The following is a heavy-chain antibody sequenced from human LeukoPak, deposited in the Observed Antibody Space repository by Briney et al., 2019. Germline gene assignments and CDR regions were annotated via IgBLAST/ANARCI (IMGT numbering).Heavy chain of an antibody. CDR2: IKSKAGGGTT. D-gene: IGHD1-26*01. CDR1: GFTVSNDW. Sequence: PGGSLRLSCAASGFTVSNDWMSWVRQDPGKGPEWVGLIKSKAGGGTTDYAAPVKGRFSISRDDSKNTLYLEMNSLETEDTAVYYCSRYLGAFGMDVWGKGTTVTVSS. V-gene: IGHV3-15*01. CDR3: SRYLGAFGMDV. J-gene: IGHJ6*04.